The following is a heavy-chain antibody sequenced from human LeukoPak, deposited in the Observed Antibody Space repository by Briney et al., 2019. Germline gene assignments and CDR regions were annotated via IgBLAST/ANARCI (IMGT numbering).Heavy chain of an antibody. D-gene: IGHD3-3*01. V-gene: IGHV2-5*01. CDR1: RFSLSTSGVG. Sequence: GSGPTLVNPTQTLTLTCTFSRFSLSTSGVGVGWIRQPPGKALEWLALTYLNDDKRYSPSLKSRLTITKDTSNNQVVLTMTNMDPVDTATYYCAHSPPRFPSHFFESCNYFDYWGQGTLVTVSS. CDR3: AHSPPRFPSHFFESCNYFDY. CDR2: TYLNDDK. J-gene: IGHJ4*02.